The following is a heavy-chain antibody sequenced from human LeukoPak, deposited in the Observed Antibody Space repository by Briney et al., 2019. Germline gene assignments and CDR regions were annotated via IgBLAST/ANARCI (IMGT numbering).Heavy chain of an antibody. CDR2: ISGSGGST. J-gene: IGHJ4*02. Sequence: GGSLRLSCEASGFTFSSYAMSWVRQAPGKGLEWVSAISGSGGSTYYADSVKGRFAISRDNSKNTLYLQMNSLRAEDTAVYYCAKHLRRNANFDYWGQGTLATVSS. CDR3: AKHLRRNANFDY. CDR1: GFTFSSYA. V-gene: IGHV3-23*01.